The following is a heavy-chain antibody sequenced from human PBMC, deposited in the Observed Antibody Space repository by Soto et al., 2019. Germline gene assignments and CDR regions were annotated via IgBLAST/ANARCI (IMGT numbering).Heavy chain of an antibody. J-gene: IGHJ5*02. V-gene: IGHV1-18*01. D-gene: IGHD2-2*01. CDR3: ARVVPGAEAWFGP. CDR2: ISLYSDGT. CDR1: GYTFSNYG. Sequence: QVQLVQSGGEVKRPGASVKVSCKTSGYTFSNYGITWVRQAPGQPLEWLGWISLYSDGTNYAQKFQGRVSMTTDTYTTTAYMELRSLRSDDTAVYYWARVVPGAEAWFGPWGQGTLVTFSS.